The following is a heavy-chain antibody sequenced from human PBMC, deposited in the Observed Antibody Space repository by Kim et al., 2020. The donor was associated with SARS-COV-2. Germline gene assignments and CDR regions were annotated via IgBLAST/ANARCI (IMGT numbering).Heavy chain of an antibody. V-gene: IGHV3-15*01. J-gene: IGHJ4*02. D-gene: IGHD2-2*01. Sequence: PVKGRFTISRDDSKNTLYLKMNSLKTEDTAVYYCTTGLGVVVPAALPFDYWGQGTLVTVSS. CDR3: TTGLGVVVPAALPFDY.